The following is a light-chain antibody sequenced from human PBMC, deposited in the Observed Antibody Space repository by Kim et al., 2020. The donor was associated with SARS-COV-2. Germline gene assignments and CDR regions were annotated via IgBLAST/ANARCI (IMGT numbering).Light chain of an antibody. CDR1: QDISNY. V-gene: IGKV1-33*01. J-gene: IGKJ2*01. Sequence: IQMTQSPSSLSASVGDRVTITCQASQDISNYLNWYQQKPGKAPKLLIYDASNLETGVPSRFSGSGSGTDFTFTISSLQPEDIATYYCQQYDNLYTFGQGTKPEI. CDR3: QQYDNLYT. CDR2: DAS.